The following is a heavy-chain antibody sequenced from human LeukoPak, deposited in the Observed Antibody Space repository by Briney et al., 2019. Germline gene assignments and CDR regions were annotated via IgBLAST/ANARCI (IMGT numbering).Heavy chain of an antibody. V-gene: IGHV4-34*01. D-gene: IGHD3-10*01. J-gene: IGHJ4*02. CDR2: INHSGST. CDR1: GGSFSGYY. CDR3: ARGWLRFGVDY. Sequence: SETLSHTCAVYGGSFSGYYWSWIRQPPGKGLEWIGEINHSGSTNYNPSLKSRVTISVDTSKNQFSLKLSSVTAADTAVYYCARGWLRFGVDYWGQGTLVTVSS.